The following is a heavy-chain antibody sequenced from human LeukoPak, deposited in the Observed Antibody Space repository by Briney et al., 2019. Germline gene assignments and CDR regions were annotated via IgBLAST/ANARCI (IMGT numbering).Heavy chain of an antibody. D-gene: IGHD2-2*01. CDR1: GYTFTGYH. Sequence: ASVKVSCKASGYTFTGYHMHWVRQAPGQGLEWMGRINPNSGNTNYAQNFQGRVTMTRDTSISTAYMELSRLRSDDTAVYYCARDYCSSTSCLFDYWGQGTLVTVSS. CDR3: ARDYCSSTSCLFDY. J-gene: IGHJ4*02. V-gene: IGHV1-2*06. CDR2: INPNSGNT.